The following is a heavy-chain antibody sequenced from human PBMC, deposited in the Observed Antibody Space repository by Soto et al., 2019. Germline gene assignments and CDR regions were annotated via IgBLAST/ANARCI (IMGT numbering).Heavy chain of an antibody. V-gene: IGHV4-31*03. CDR3: ARERDTSGWYGEFYFDY. CDR1: GGSINSGNYY. D-gene: IGHD6-19*01. J-gene: IGHJ4*02. CDR2: MYYRGST. Sequence: QVHLQKSGPGLVKPSQTLSLTCTVSGGSINSGNYYWSWIRQYPGKGLEGIGYMYYRGSTSYNQSLKCRVTISRDTSKNQFSLKLTSVTVADKAVYYCARERDTSGWYGEFYFDYWGRGTLVTVSS.